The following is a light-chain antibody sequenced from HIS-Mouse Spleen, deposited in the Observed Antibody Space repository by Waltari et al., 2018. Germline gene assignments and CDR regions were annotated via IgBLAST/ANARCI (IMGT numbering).Light chain of an antibody. CDR3: QSYDSSNVV. Sequence: NFMLTQPHSVSESPGKTVTISCTRSSGSIASNYVQWYQQRPGSAPTTVTYEDNQRPSGVPDRFSGSIASSSNSASLTISGLKTEDEADYYCQSYDSSNVVFGGGTKLTVL. V-gene: IGLV6-57*04. J-gene: IGLJ2*01. CDR2: EDN. CDR1: SGSIASNY.